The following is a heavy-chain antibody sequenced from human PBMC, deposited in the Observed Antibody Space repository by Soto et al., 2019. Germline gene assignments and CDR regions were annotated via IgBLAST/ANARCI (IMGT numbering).Heavy chain of an antibody. CDR3: ARVPWNDGYYHHGMDV. J-gene: IGHJ6*02. V-gene: IGHV1-18*04. Sequence: ASVKVSCKASGYTFTSYGISWVRQAPGQGLEWMGWISAYNGNTNYAQKLQGRVTMTTDTSTSTAYMELRSLRSGDTAVYYCARVPWNDGYYHHGMDVWGQGTTVTVSS. CDR2: ISAYNGNT. D-gene: IGHD1-1*01. CDR1: GYTFTSYG.